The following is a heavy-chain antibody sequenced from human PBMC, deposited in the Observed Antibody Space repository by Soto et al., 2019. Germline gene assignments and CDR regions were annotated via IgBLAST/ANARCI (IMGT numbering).Heavy chain of an antibody. D-gene: IGHD2-21*01. J-gene: IGHJ6*02. CDR2: IYPGDSDT. CDR3: ASGIGLQRHNYYYGMGV. V-gene: IGHV5-51*01. CDR1: GYSFTSYW. Sequence: GESLTISCKGSGYSFTSYWIGWVRQMPGKGLEWMGIIYPGDSDTRYSPSFQGQVTISADKSISTAYLQWSSLKASDTAMYYCASGIGLQRHNYYYGMGVWGQGTTVTVSS.